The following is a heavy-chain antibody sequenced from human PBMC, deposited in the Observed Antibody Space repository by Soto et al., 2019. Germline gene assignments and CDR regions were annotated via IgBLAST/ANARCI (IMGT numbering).Heavy chain of an antibody. CDR3: ATAPGYWGSAPLDY. CDR1: GLTFSDAW. CDR2: IRSQTDGGTT. V-gene: IGHV3-15*07. J-gene: IGHJ4*02. Sequence: EVQLVESGGGLVKPGGSLRLSCAASGLTFSDAWMNWLRQVPGKGLEWVARIRSQTDGGTTDYSTTVNGRFTISRDDSKNTLYLQMNSLKTEDTAIYYCATAPGYWGSAPLDYWGQGTLVTVSS. D-gene: IGHD7-27*01.